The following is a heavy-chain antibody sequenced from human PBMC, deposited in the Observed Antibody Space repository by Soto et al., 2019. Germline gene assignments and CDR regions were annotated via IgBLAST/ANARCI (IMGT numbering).Heavy chain of an antibody. CDR3: ARGRVATHATMPILGFDY. CDR1: GGSFSGYY. J-gene: IGHJ4*02. D-gene: IGHD5-12*01. V-gene: IGHV4-34*01. CDR2: INHSGST. Sequence: SETLSLTCAVYGGSFSGYYWSWIRQPPGKGLEWIGEINHSGSTNYNPSLKSRVTISVDTSKNQFSLKLSSVTAADTAVYYCARGRVATHATMPILGFDYWGQGTLVTV.